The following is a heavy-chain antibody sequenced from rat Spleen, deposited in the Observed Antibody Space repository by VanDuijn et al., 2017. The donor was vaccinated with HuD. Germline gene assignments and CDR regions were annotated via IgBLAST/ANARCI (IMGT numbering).Heavy chain of an antibody. CDR1: GFTFSSFA. D-gene: IGHD1-11*01. CDR3: ARRYDFDY. J-gene: IGHJ2*01. V-gene: IGHV5-7*01. CDR2: ITSAGSDT. Sequence: EVQLVESGGGLVQPGRSLKLSCAASGFTFSSFAMAWVRQAPKKGLEWVATITSAGSDTYYPDSVKGRFTISRNNAKSTLYLQMDSLRSEDTATYYCARRYDFDYWGQGVMVTVSS.